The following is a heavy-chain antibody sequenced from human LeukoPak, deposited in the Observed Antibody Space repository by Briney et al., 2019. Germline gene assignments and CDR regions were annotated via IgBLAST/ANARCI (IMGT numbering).Heavy chain of an antibody. J-gene: IGHJ6*03. CDR1: GDSISGYF. V-gene: IGHV4-4*07. Sequence: SETLSLTCTVPGDSISGYFWSWLRQPPGKRLEWIGRIYASGTTNYNPSLQSRVTISGDTSKNQVSLKLSSVTAADTAIYYCARVKTTISYYYMDVWGKGTTVIVSS. CDR3: ARVKTTISYYYMDV. D-gene: IGHD3-3*01. CDR2: IYASGTT.